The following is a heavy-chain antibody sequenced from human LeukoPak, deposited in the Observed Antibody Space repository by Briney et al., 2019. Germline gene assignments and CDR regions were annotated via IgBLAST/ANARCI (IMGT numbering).Heavy chain of an antibody. Sequence: ASVKVSCKASGYTFTGYYMHWVRQAPGQGLEWMGWINPNSGGTNYAQKFQGRVTVTRDASISTAYMELSRLRSDDTAVYYCARMGKRSSWYETGYWGQGTLVTVSS. V-gene: IGHV1-2*02. J-gene: IGHJ4*02. CDR2: INPNSGGT. CDR1: GYTFTGYY. CDR3: ARMGKRSSWYETGY. D-gene: IGHD6-13*01.